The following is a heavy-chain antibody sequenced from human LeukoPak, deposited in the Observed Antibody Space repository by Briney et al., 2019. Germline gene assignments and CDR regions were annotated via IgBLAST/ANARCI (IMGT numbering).Heavy chain of an antibody. CDR2: IYSEGTT. CDR3: ARESRLRRENYYYGLDV. J-gene: IGHJ6*02. CDR1: GFTFSSYA. V-gene: IGHV3-53*01. Sequence: GGSLRLSCAASGFTFSSYAMHWVRQAPGKGLEWVSLIYSEGTTYYADSVKGRFTISRDTSKNTLYLQMNSLRADDTAVYYCARESRLRRENYYYGLDVWGQGTTVTVSS. D-gene: IGHD1-26*01.